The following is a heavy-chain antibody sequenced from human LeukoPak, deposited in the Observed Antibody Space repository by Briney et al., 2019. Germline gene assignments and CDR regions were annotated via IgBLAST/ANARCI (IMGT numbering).Heavy chain of an antibody. D-gene: IGHD3-22*01. V-gene: IGHV3-53*01. CDR2: ISGSGST. J-gene: IGHJ3*02. CDR1: GFTVSSNY. CDR3: AKDSNKKWFHAFDI. Sequence: GGSLRLSCAASGFTVSSNYMSWVRQAPGKGLEWVSVISGSGSTYYADSVKGRFTISRDNSKNTLYLQMNSLRAEDTAVYYCAKDSNKKWFHAFDIWGQGTMVTVSS.